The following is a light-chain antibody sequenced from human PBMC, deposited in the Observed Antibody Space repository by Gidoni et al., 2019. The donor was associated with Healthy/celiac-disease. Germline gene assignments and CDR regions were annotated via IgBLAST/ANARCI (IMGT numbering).Light chain of an antibody. J-gene: IGKJ1*01. CDR2: GAS. Sequence: EIVLTQSPGTLSLSPGERATLSCRASQSVSSSYLAWYQQKPGQDPRLLIYGASSRATGIPDRLSGSGSGTDFTITISGLEPEDFAVYYCQQYGSSPWTFGQGTKVEI. CDR3: QQYGSSPWT. V-gene: IGKV3-20*01. CDR1: QSVSSSY.